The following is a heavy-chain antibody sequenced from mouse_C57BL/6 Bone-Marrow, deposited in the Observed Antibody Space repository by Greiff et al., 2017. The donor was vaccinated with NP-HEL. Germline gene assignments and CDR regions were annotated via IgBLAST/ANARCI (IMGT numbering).Heavy chain of an antibody. V-gene: IGHV1-22*01. CDR1: GYTFTDYN. Sequence: VQLQQSGPELVKPGASVKMSCKASGYTFTDYNMHWVKQSHGKSLEWIGYINPNNGGTSYNQKFKGKATLTVNKSSSTAYMELRSLTSEDSAVYYCAREREVAHWYFDVWGTGTTVTVSS. CDR3: AREREVAHWYFDV. J-gene: IGHJ1*03. D-gene: IGHD1-1*01. CDR2: INPNNGGT.